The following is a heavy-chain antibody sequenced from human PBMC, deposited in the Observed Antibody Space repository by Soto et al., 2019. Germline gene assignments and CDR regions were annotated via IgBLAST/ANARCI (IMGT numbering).Heavy chain of an antibody. Sequence: EVQLLESGGGLVQPGGSLRLSCAASGFTFSSYAMSWVRQAPGKGLEWVSAISGSGGSTYYADSVKGRFTISRDNSKNTLYLQMNSLRAEDTAVYYCAKAAVGVPAASAYYYYYMDVWGKGTTVTVSS. CDR1: GFTFSSYA. CDR3: AKAAVGVPAASAYYYYYMDV. J-gene: IGHJ6*03. V-gene: IGHV3-23*01. D-gene: IGHD2-2*01. CDR2: ISGSGGST.